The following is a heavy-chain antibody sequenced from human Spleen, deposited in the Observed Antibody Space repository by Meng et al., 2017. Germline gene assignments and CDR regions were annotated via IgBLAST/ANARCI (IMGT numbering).Heavy chain of an antibody. V-gene: IGHV3-48*03. D-gene: IGHD5-24*01. J-gene: IGHJ4*02. CDR1: AFTFSSYE. CDR2: ISDSGSNI. CDR3: ARGRGGYNSFDY. Sequence: GGSLRLSCAASAFTFSSYEMNWVRQAPGEGLEWVSYISDSGSNIYYADSVKGRFTISRDNAKNSLYLQMNSLRAEDTAVYYCARGRGGYNSFDYWGQGTLVTVSS.